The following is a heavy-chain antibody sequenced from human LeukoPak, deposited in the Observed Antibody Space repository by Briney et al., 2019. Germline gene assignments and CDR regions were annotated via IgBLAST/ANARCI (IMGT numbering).Heavy chain of an antibody. J-gene: IGHJ4*02. V-gene: IGHV5-51*01. CDR3: ARQNDILTGYSDY. CDR1: GSTFTSYW. D-gene: IGHD3-9*01. CDR2: IYPGDSDT. Sequence: NHGESLQISCQGSGSTFTSYWIGWVRQMPGKGLEWMGIIYPGDSDTRYSPSFQGQVTISADKSISTAYLQWSSLKASDTAMYYCARQNDILTGYSDYWGQGTLVTVSS.